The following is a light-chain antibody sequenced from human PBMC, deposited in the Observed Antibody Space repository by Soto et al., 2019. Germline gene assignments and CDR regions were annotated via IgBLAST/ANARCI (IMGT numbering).Light chain of an antibody. Sequence: SALTQPASVSGPPGQSIVISCNGSSSDVGSYNLVSWYQQHPDKAPKLIIYDVSDRPSGVSDRFSGSKSGNTASLTISGLQAEDAADYYCSSYTSSNTYVFGTGTKVTVL. CDR2: DVS. V-gene: IGLV2-14*02. CDR1: SSDVGSYNL. CDR3: SSYTSSNTYV. J-gene: IGLJ1*01.